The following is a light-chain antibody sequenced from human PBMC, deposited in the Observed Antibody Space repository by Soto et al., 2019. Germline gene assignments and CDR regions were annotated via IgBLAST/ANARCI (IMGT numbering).Light chain of an antibody. CDR3: QQFGSSPGFT. J-gene: IGKJ3*01. V-gene: IGKV3-20*01. CDR2: GAS. CDR1: QSINSRY. Sequence: EIVLTQSPGTLSLSPGERATLSCRASQSINSRYLAWYQQKPGQAPRLLIYGASSRATGIPDRFSGSGSGTDFTLTISRLEPEDFAVYLCQQFGSSPGFTFGPGTKVDIK.